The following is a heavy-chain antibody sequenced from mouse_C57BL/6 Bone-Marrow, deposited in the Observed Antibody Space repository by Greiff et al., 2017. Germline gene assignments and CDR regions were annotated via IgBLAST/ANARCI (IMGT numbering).Heavy chain of an antibody. J-gene: IGHJ1*03. CDR2: IDPSDSET. D-gene: IGHD1-1*01. V-gene: IGHV1-52*01. CDR3: ARSDYGSSYGYCDV. Sequence: QVQLQQPGAELVRPGSSVKLSCKASGYTFTSYWMHWVKQRPIQGLEWIGNIDPSDSETHYNQKFKDKATLTVDKSSSTAYMQLSSLTSEDSAVYDCARSDYGSSYGYCDVGGTGTTVTVPS. CDR1: GYTFTSYW.